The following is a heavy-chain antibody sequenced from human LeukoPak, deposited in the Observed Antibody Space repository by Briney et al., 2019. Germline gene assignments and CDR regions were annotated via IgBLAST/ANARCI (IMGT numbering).Heavy chain of an antibody. CDR1: GFTFSSYS. CDR2: ISSSSSSTI. D-gene: IGHD4-17*01. J-gene: IGHJ4*02. Sequence: GGSLRLSCAASGFTFSSYSMNWVRQAPGKGLEWVSYISSSSSSTIYYADSVKGRFTISRDNAKNSLYLQMNSLRAEDTAVYYCARLDDYGDYVCDYWGQGTLVTVSS. V-gene: IGHV3-48*01. CDR3: ARLDDYGDYVCDY.